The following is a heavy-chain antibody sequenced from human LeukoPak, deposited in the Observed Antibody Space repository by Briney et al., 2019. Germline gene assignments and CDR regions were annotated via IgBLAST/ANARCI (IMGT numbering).Heavy chain of an antibody. CDR2: ISGSGGGT. Sequence: PAGSLKLSCAASGFTFSSYAMSWVRQAPGKGLEWVSAISGSGGGTYYADSVKGRFTISRDNSKNTLYLQMNSLRAEDTAVYYCAKDSPYYDILTGYYNVINDYGMDVWGQGTTV. D-gene: IGHD3-9*01. CDR1: GFTFSSYA. CDR3: AKDSPYYDILTGYYNVINDYGMDV. V-gene: IGHV3-23*01. J-gene: IGHJ6*02.